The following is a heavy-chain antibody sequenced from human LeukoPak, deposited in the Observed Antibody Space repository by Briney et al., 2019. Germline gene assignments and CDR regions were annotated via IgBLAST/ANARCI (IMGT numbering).Heavy chain of an antibody. V-gene: IGHV1-24*01. Sequence: ASVKVSCTVSGYTLTELSMHWVRQAPGKGLEWMGGFDPEDGETIYAQKFQGRVTMTEDTSTDTAYMELSSLRSEDTAVYYCATLGATITGFDYWGQGTLVTVSS. CDR3: ATLGATITGFDY. CDR1: GYTLTELS. CDR2: FDPEDGET. J-gene: IGHJ4*02. D-gene: IGHD5-12*01.